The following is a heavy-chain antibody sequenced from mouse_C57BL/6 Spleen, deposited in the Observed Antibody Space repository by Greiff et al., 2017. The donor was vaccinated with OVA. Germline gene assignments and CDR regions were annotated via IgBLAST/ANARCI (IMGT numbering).Heavy chain of an antibody. Sequence: QVQLQQPGAELVRPGSSVKLSCKASGYTFTSYWMHWVKQRPIQGLEWIGNIDPSDSETHYNQKFKDKATLTVDKSSSTAYMQLSSLTSEDSAVCYCARGDYLYAMDYWGQGTSVTVSS. CDR3: ARGDYLYAMDY. CDR2: IDPSDSET. D-gene: IGHD5-5*01. V-gene: IGHV1-52*01. CDR1: GYTFTSYW. J-gene: IGHJ4*01.